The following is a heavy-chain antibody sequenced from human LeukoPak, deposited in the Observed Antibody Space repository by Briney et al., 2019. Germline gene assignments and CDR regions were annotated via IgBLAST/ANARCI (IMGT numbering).Heavy chain of an antibody. Sequence: GGSLRLSCAASGFTFSRYWMSWVRQAPRKGLEWVANIKQDGSEKYYVDSVKGRFTISRDNAKNSLYLQMNSLRAEDTAVYYCARLDTYSSGNLDYWGQGTLVTVSS. CDR1: GFTFSRYW. CDR3: ARLDTYSSGNLDY. V-gene: IGHV3-7*03. J-gene: IGHJ4*02. D-gene: IGHD6-19*01. CDR2: IKQDGSEK.